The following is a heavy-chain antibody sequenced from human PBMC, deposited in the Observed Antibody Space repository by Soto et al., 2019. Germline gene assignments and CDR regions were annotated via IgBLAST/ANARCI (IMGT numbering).Heavy chain of an antibody. V-gene: IGHV3-23*01. J-gene: IGHJ4*02. CDR1: GFTFSSYA. D-gene: IGHD3-22*01. Sequence: EVQLLESGGGLVQPGGSLRLSCAASGFTFSSYAMSWVRQAPGKGLERVSAISGSGGSTYYADSVKGRFTISRDNSKNTLYLQMNSLRAEDTAVYYCAKDRFYDSSGLKLYFDYWGQGTLVTVSS. CDR3: AKDRFYDSSGLKLYFDY. CDR2: ISGSGGST.